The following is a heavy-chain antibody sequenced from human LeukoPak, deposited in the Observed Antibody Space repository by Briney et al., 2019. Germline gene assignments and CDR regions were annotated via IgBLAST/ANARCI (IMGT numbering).Heavy chain of an antibody. CDR2: ISGSGGST. CDR1: GFTFSSYA. D-gene: IGHD3-22*01. J-gene: IGHJ4*02. Sequence: GGSLRLSCAASGFTFSSYAMSWVRQAPGKGLEWVSAISGSGGSTYYADSVEGRFTISRDNSKNTLYLQMNSLRAEDTAVYYCAKEGGNYYDSSGYPLGYWGQGTLVTVSS. CDR3: AKEGGNYYDSSGYPLGY. V-gene: IGHV3-23*01.